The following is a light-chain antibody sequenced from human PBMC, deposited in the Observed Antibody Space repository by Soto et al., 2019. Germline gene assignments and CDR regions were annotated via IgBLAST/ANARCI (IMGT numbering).Light chain of an antibody. Sequence: QPASVSGSPGQSITISCTGTSSDVGGYNYVSWYQQHPVKAPKLMIYDVSNRPSGVSNRFSGSKSGNTASLTISGLQAEDEADYYCSSYTSSSTYVYGTGTKLTV. CDR1: SSDVGGYNY. V-gene: IGLV2-14*01. J-gene: IGLJ1*01. CDR2: DVS. CDR3: SSYTSSSTYV.